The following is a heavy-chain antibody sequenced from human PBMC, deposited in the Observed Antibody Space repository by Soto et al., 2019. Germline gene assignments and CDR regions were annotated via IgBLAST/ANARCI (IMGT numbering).Heavy chain of an antibody. Sequence: QVQLVQSGAEVKKPGASVKVSCKASGYSFTRYGISWVRQAPGQGLEWMGWISGYNANTNYPENLQGRVTMTTDTSTSTAYMEVRNLISDDTAVYYFARMGDGPYYYYGLDVWGQGTTVTVSS. CDR1: GYSFTRYG. D-gene: IGHD3-16*01. J-gene: IGHJ6*02. CDR2: ISGYNANT. CDR3: ARMGDGPYYYYGLDV. V-gene: IGHV1-18*01.